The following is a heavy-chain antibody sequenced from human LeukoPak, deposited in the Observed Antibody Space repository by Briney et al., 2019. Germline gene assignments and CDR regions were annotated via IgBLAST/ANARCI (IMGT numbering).Heavy chain of an antibody. D-gene: IGHD2-2*01. CDR2: IYLSDSDT. CDR3: ARRVGYCSSTSCSDYNWFDP. Sequence: AESLKISCKGSGYSFTSYWIGWVRQMPGKGLEWMGIIYLSDSDTRYSPSFQGQVTISADKSISTAYLRWSSLKASDTAMYYCARRVGYCSSTSCSDYNWFDPWGQGTLVTVSS. J-gene: IGHJ5*02. V-gene: IGHV5-51*01. CDR1: GYSFTSYW.